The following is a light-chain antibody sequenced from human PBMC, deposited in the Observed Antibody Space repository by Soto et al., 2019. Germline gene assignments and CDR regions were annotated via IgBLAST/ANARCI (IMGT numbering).Light chain of an antibody. Sequence: QSVLTQPPSASGSPGQSVTISCTGTSSDVGGYNYVSWYQQHPGKAPKLMIYEVSKRPSGVPDRFSGSKSGNTASLTVSGLQAEDEAGYYCSSSAGSTLGFGTGTKVTVL. CDR3: SSSAGSTLG. J-gene: IGLJ1*01. CDR1: SSDVGGYNY. CDR2: EVS. V-gene: IGLV2-8*01.